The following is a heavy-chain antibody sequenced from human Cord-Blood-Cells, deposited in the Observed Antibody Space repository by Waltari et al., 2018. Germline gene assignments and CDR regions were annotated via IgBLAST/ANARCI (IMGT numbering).Heavy chain of an antibody. V-gene: IGHV4-38-2*01. D-gene: IGHD3-10*01. CDR3: ARVYYYGSGSYQYFQH. CDR2: IYHSGST. J-gene: IGHJ1*01. CDR1: GYSISSGYY. Sequence: QVQLQESGPGLVKPSETLSLTCAVSGYSISSGYYWGWIRQPPGKGLEWIGSIYHSGSTYYNPSLKSRVTISVDTSKNQFSLKLSSVTAADTAVYYCARVYYYGSGSYQYFQHWGQGTLVTVSS.